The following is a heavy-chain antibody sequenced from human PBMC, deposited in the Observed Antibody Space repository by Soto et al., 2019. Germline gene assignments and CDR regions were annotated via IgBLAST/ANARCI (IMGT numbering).Heavy chain of an antibody. CDR1: GYTFTSYG. D-gene: IGHD6-13*01. Sequence: ASVKVSCKASGYTFTSYGISWVRQAPGQGLEWMGWISAYNGNTNYAQKLQGRGTMTTDTSTSTAYMELRSLRSDDTAVYYCARGGDLYSSSWYFDYWGQGTLVTVSS. CDR2: ISAYNGNT. J-gene: IGHJ4*02. V-gene: IGHV1-18*01. CDR3: ARGGDLYSSSWYFDY.